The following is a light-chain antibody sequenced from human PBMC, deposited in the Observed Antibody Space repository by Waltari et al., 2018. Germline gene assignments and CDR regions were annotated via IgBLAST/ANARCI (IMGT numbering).Light chain of an antibody. CDR2: KDT. CDR1: AFPNQY. V-gene: IGLV3-25*03. CDR3: QSGDSSGTSWV. Sequence: YELKQSPSVSVSPGQTARITCSGDAFPNQYASWCQQKPGQAPVVVIYKDTERPSGIPERFSGSSSGTTVTLTISGVQAEDAADYYCQSGDSSGTSWVFGGGTKLTVL. J-gene: IGLJ3*02.